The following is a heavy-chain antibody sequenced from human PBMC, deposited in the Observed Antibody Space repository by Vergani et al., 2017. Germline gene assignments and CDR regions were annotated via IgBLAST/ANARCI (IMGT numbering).Heavy chain of an antibody. J-gene: IGHJ6*02. D-gene: IGHD2-2*01. V-gene: IGHV3-7*01. CDR3: ARDQEVVVVVPAAFDYYYYGMDV. CDR1: GFTFNSYW. Sequence: EVQLVESGGGLVQPGGSLRLSCAASGFTFNSYWMSWVRQAPGKGLEWVANIKQDGSEKYYVDSVKGRFTISRDNAKNSLYLQMNSLRAEDTAVYYCARDQEVVVVVPAAFDYYYYGMDVWGQGTTVTVSS. CDR2: IKQDGSEK.